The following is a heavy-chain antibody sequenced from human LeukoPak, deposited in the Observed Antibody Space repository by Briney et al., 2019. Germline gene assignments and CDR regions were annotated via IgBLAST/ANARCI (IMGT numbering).Heavy chain of an antibody. CDR3: ATRIAVAGTLDY. Sequence: ASVTDSCLHSVYTFTRYCISWVRQAPGQGGAWMGWICAYNGNTNYAQKLQGRVTMTTDTSTSTAYMELRSLRSDDTAVYYCATRIAVAGTLDYWGQGTLVTVSS. V-gene: IGHV1-18*01. CDR2: ICAYNGNT. J-gene: IGHJ4*02. D-gene: IGHD6-19*01. CDR1: VYTFTRYC.